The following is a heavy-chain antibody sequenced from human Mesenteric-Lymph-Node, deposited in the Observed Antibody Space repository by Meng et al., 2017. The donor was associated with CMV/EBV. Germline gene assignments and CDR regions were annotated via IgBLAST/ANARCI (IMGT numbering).Heavy chain of an antibody. J-gene: IGHJ4*02. CDR2: INHSGST. D-gene: IGHD1-26*01. Sequence: SETLSLTCAVYGGSFSGYYWSWIRQPPGKGLEWIGEINHSGSTNYNPSLKSRVTISVDTSKSQFSLKLSSVTAADTAVYYCARGGGATSYWGQGTLVTVSS. CDR1: GGSFSGYY. V-gene: IGHV4-34*01. CDR3: ARGGGATSY.